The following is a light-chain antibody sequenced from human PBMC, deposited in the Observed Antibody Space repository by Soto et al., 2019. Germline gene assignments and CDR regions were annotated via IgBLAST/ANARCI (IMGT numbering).Light chain of an antibody. CDR3: VAWDDTLKRYV. CDR1: NSNIASNT. V-gene: IGLV1-44*01. J-gene: IGLJ1*01. Sequence: QSALTQPPSASETPGQTVSISCSGSNSNIASNTVNWYQHLPGTAPKLLIYYNNQRPSGVPDRFSGSKSGTSASLAISGLQSEDESDYYCVAWDDTLKRYVFGTGTKVTVL. CDR2: YNN.